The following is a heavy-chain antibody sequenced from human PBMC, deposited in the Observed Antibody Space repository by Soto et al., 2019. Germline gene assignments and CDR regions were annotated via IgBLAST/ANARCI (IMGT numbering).Heavy chain of an antibody. CDR3: ARGRGAAADYFDF. Sequence: QVQLVESGGGLVKPGGSLSFSCAVSGFTFSDYYLPWIRQAPGKGLDWVSYISSSTSHTNYADSVKGRFTISRDNAKNSLFLQMNSLRAEDTAVYYCARGRGAAADYFDFWGQGTLVTVSS. CDR1: GFTFSDYY. V-gene: IGHV3-11*05. CDR2: ISSSTSHT. D-gene: IGHD6-13*01. J-gene: IGHJ4*02.